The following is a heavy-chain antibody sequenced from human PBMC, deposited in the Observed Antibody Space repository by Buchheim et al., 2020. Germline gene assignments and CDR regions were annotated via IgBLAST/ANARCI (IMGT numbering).Heavy chain of an antibody. CDR3: ARDGRWDLVFADY. J-gene: IGHJ4*02. V-gene: IGHV1-18*01. CDR2: ISPSIGNT. Sequence: QVHLVQSGPQMKKPGASVKVSCKTSGYTFLNYGVSWVRQAPGQGPEWMGWISPSIGNTNLVRRFQGRVTMTTDTSTGTAYMTVTSLRPDDTAVYYCARDGRWDLVFADYWGPGTL. CDR1: GYTFLNYG. D-gene: IGHD6-6*01.